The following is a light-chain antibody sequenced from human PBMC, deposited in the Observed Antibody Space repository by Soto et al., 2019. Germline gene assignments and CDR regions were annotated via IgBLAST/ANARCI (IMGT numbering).Light chain of an antibody. V-gene: IGKV3-11*01. J-gene: IGKJ1*01. Sequence: ELVLTQSPATLSLSPGERATLSCRASQSGSYSLAWYQQKPGQAPRLLIYDASNRATGIPARFSGSGSGTAFTLTISSLEPEDSAVYYCQQRNNWEWTFGQGTKVEIK. CDR3: QQRNNWEWT. CDR1: QSGSYS. CDR2: DAS.